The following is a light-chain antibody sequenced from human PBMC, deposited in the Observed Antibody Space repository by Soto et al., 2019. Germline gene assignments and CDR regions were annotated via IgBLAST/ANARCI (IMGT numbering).Light chain of an antibody. Sequence: QSVLTQPASVSGSPGQSITISCTGTSSDIGGYNYVSWYQQHPDKAPKLLIFEVTNQASGVSNRFSGSKSGNTASLTISGLQADDEADYYCSSYTSTNTLFLFGAGTKLTVL. CDR2: EVT. CDR3: SSYTSTNTLFL. CDR1: SSDIGGYNY. J-gene: IGLJ1*01. V-gene: IGLV2-14*01.